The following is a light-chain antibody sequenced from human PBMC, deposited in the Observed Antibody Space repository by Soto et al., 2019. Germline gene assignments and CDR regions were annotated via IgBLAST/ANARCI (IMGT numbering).Light chain of an antibody. CDR3: QLRSNWPLT. Sequence: EIVLTQSPATLSLSPGERATLSCRASQSVSSYLAWYQQKPGQAPRLLIYDASNRATGIPARFSGSGSGTDFTLTLSSLEPEDFAVYYCQLRSNWPLTFGPGTKLDIK. CDR2: DAS. CDR1: QSVSSY. J-gene: IGKJ3*01. V-gene: IGKV3-11*01.